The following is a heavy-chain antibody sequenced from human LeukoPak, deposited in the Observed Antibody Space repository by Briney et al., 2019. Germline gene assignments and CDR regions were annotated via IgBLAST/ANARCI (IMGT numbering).Heavy chain of an antibody. CDR1: GGSISSGSYY. J-gene: IGHJ5*02. CDR2: IYTSGST. CDR3: ARDPYYDFWSGGFDP. V-gene: IGHV4-61*02. D-gene: IGHD3-3*01. Sequence: SQTLSLTCTVSGGSISSGSYYWSWIRQPAGRGLERIGRIYTSGSTNYNPSLKSRVTISVDTSKNQFSLKLSSVTAADTAVYYCARDPYYDFWSGGFDPWGQGTLVTVSS.